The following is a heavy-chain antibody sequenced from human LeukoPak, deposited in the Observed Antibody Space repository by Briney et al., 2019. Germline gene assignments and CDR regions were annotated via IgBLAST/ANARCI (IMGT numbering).Heavy chain of an antibody. V-gene: IGHV3-30*02. Sequence: GGSLRLSCAASGFTFSSYGMHWVRQAPGKGLEWVSFIRYDGRNTYYADSVKGRFTISRDNSKNTLYLQMHSLRAEDTAVYYCAKGGDHNAYSYVDYWGQGTRVTVSS. D-gene: IGHD3-16*01. CDR1: GFTFSSYG. CDR2: IRYDGRNT. J-gene: IGHJ4*02. CDR3: AKGGDHNAYSYVDY.